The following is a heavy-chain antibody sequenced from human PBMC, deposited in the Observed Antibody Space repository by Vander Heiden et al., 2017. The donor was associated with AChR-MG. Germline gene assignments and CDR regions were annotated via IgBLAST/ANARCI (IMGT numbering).Heavy chain of an antibody. D-gene: IGHD6-13*01. Sequence: QVQLQQWGAGLLKPSETLSLTCAVYGGSFSGYYWSWIRQPPGKGLEWIGEINHSGSTNYNPSLKSRVTISVDTSKNQFSLKLSSVTAADTAVYYCASVGYQQLRDFDYWGQGTLVTVSS. V-gene: IGHV4-34*01. CDR1: GGSFSGYY. CDR3: ASVGYQQLRDFDY. J-gene: IGHJ4*02. CDR2: INHSGST.